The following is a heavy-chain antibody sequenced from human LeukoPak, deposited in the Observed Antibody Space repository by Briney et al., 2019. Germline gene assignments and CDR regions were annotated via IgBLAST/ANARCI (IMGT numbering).Heavy chain of an antibody. CDR3: AMATWVGGLDY. V-gene: IGHV3-66*01. Sequence: PGGPLRLSCAASGFTVSSNYMSWVRQAPGKGLEWVSVIYRGGSTYYADSVKGRFTISRDNSKNTLYLQVNNLRAGDTAVYYCAMATWVGGLDYWGQGTLVTVSS. CDR2: IYRGGST. D-gene: IGHD1-26*01. J-gene: IGHJ4*02. CDR1: GFTVSSNY.